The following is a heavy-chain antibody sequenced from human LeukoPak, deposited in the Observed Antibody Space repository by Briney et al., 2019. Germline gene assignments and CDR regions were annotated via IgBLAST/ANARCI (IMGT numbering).Heavy chain of an antibody. D-gene: IGHD3-10*01. CDR1: GGSLSGFS. Sequence: PSETLSLTRALYGGSLSGFSSSSIPQPPGKGLEWIGEINHSGSTNYNPSLKSRVTISVDTSKNQFSLKLSAVTAADTAVYYCARGFDGSGTYYLYYFDYWGQGTLVSVSS. J-gene: IGHJ4*02. CDR2: INHSGST. V-gene: IGHV4-34*01. CDR3: ARGFDGSGTYYLYYFDY.